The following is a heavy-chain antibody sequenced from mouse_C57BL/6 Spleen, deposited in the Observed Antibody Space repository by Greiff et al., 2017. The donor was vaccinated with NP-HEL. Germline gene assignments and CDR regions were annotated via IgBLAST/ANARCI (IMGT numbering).Heavy chain of an antibody. CDR1: GYTFTSYW. D-gene: IGHD2-2*01. J-gene: IGHJ4*01. Sequence: QVQLKESGAELVKPGASVKTSCKASGYTFTSYWITWVKQRPGQGLEWIGDIYPGSGSTNYNEKFKSKATLTVDTSSSTAYMQLSSLTSEDSAVYYCARKKEGLRRGAMDYWGQGTSVTVSS. V-gene: IGHV1-55*01. CDR2: IYPGSGST. CDR3: ARKKEGLRRGAMDY.